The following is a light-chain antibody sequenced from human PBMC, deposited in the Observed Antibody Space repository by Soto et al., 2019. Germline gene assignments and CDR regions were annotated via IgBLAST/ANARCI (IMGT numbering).Light chain of an antibody. CDR3: QQYGSSGT. CDR1: QTVSSDY. V-gene: IGKV3-20*01. Sequence: EILLTQSPDTLSLSAGERATLSCGASQTVSSDYLVWYKHKPGQAPRLLIYGASSRAAGIPDRLSGSGSGTEFTLTISRLEPEDFAVYYCQQYGSSGTFGQGTKVDIK. CDR2: GAS. J-gene: IGKJ1*01.